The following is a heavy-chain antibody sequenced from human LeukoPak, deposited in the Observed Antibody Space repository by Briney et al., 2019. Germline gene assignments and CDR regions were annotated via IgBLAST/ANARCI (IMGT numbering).Heavy chain of an antibody. CDR2: IIPILGLA. CDR3: ARDRNYGDLDYYYGMDV. D-gene: IGHD4-17*01. CDR1: GGTFTSYA. Sequence: GASVKVSCKASGGTFTSYAVNWVRQAPGQGLEWMGRIIPILGLANYAQKFQGRVTITADKSTNTAYMELSSLRSEDTAVYYCARDRNYGDLDYYYGMDVWGQGTTVTVSS. V-gene: IGHV1-69*04. J-gene: IGHJ6*02.